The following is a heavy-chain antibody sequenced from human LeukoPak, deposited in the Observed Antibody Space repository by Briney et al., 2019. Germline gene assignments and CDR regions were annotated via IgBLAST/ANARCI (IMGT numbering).Heavy chain of an antibody. D-gene: IGHD6-13*01. V-gene: IGHV4-4*07. Sequence: PSETLSLTCTVSGGSISSYYWSWIWHPAGRGLECVVRIYTSVSTNYNPSLKSRVTMSVDTSKNQFSLKLSSVTAADTAVYYCARERVTNIAAALDWGQGTLVTVSS. CDR2: IYTSVST. CDR3: ARERVTNIAAALD. CDR1: GGSISSYY. J-gene: IGHJ4*02.